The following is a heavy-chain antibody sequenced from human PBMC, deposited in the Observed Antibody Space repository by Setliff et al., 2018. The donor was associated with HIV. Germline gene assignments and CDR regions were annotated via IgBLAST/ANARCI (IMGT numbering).Heavy chain of an antibody. Sequence: ASVKVSCKASGGTFSSYAMNWVRQAPGQGPEWMGWNNTNTGNPTYAQGFTGRFVFSLDTSVSTAYLQISSLKAEDTAVYYCARVQTSGSYFVDYWGQGTLVTVSS. J-gene: IGHJ4*02. CDR1: GGTFSSYA. CDR3: ARVQTSGSYFVDY. V-gene: IGHV7-4-1*02. CDR2: NNTNTGNP. D-gene: IGHD1-26*01.